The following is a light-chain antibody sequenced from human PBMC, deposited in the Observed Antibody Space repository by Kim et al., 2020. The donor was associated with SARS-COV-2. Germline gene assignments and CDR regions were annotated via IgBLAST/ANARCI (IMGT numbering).Light chain of an antibody. CDR2: GAS. J-gene: IGKJ4*01. CDR1: QGISNT. CDR3: QRYNNSPLS. V-gene: IGKV3-15*01. Sequence: SGLTGERVTISCRASQGISNTLAWYQQKPGKAPKLLIYGASTRATGIPARFSGSGSGTEFTLTISSLQSEDFAVYYCQRYNNSPLSFGGGTKLEI.